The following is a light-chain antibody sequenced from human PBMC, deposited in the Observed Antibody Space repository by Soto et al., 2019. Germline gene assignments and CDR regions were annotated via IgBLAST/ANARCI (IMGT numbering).Light chain of an antibody. CDR3: QQYDNLPLT. Sequence: DIQMTQSPSSLSASVGDRGTITCQASQDISIYLNWYQHNPGKAPKLLIFDASILETGVPSRFSGSGSGTEFSFTISSLQPEDVATYFCQQYDNLPLTFGGGTKVEI. CDR1: QDISIY. CDR2: DAS. J-gene: IGKJ4*01. V-gene: IGKV1-33*01.